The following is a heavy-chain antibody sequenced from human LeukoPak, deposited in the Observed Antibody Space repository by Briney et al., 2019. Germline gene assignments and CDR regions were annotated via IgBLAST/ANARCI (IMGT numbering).Heavy chain of an antibody. Sequence: GGSLRLSCAASGFTFTNSGMHWVRQAPGRGLEWVAFIQFHGGDIFYADSVEGRFTISRDNSKNTLYLQMNSLRPEDTAVYYCAKDNPIEKVPGLGPGSWGQGTLVTVSS. V-gene: IGHV3-30*02. CDR3: AKDNPIEKVPGLGPGS. CDR2: IQFHGGDI. J-gene: IGHJ5*02. CDR1: GFTFTNSG. D-gene: IGHD2-2*01.